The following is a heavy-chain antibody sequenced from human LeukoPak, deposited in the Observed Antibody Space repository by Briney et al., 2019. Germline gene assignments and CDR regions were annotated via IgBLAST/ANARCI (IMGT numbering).Heavy chain of an antibody. V-gene: IGHV3-48*03. CDR3: ARDGPYEYSNYNDY. J-gene: IGHJ4*02. Sequence: PGGSLRLSCAASGFTFSSYEMNWVRQAPGNGLEWVAYIIISGYTFYYTDSVKGRFTMSRANGRNSLYLQMNSLRAEDTAVYYCARDGPYEYSNYNDYWGQETLVTVSS. D-gene: IGHD4-11*01. CDR2: IIISGYTF. CDR1: GFTFSSYE.